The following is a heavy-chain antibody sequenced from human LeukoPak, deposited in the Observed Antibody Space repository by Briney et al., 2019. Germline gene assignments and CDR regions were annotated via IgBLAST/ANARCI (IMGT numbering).Heavy chain of an antibody. J-gene: IGHJ6*03. D-gene: IGHD3-10*01. CDR1: GFTFSDNH. CDR3: AKAAMVRGVTYYYYYMDV. Sequence: GGSLRLSCAASGFTFSDNHMSWIRQAPGKGLEWVSYISSSGNTTYNADSVKSRFTISRDNSKNTLYLQMNSLRAEDTAVYYCAKAAMVRGVTYYYYYMDVWGKGTTVTISS. CDR2: ISSSGNTT. V-gene: IGHV3-11*04.